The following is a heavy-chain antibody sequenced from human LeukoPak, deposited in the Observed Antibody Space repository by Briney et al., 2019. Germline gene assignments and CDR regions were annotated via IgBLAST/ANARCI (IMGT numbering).Heavy chain of an antibody. V-gene: IGHV4-30-2*01. Sequence: SETLSLTCAVSGGSISSGGYSWSWIRQPPGKGLEWIGYIYHSGSTYYNPSLKSRVTISVDRSKSQFSLKLSSVTAADTAVYYCARDSRATFDPWGQGTLVTVSS. J-gene: IGHJ5*02. CDR1: GGSISSGGYS. CDR2: IYHSGST. CDR3: ARDSRATFDP.